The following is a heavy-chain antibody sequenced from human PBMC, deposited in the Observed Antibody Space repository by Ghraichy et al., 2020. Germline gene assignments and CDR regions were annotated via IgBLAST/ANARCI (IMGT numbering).Heavy chain of an antibody. CDR2: IIPIFGTA. D-gene: IGHD2-8*02. V-gene: IGHV1-69*13. J-gene: IGHJ4*02. CDR1: GGTFSSYA. Sequence: SVKVSCKASGGTFSSYAISWVRQAPGQGLEWMGGIIPIFGTANYAQKFQGRVTITADESTSTAYMELSSLRSEDTAVYYCARGGNCTGGVCYIDYWGQGTLVTVSS. CDR3: ARGGNCTGGVCYIDY.